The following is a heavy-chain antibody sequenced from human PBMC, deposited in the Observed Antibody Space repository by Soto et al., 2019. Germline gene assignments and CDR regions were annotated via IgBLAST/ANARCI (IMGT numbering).Heavy chain of an antibody. CDR3: ARGGNSYYYAMDV. J-gene: IGHJ6*02. Sequence: SETMSLTCTVSGGSISSGDYYWSWIRQPPGKGLEWIGYIYYSGSTYYNPSLKSRVTISVDTSKNQFSLKLSSVTAADTAVYYCARGGNSYYYAMDVWGQGTTVTVSS. CDR2: IYYSGST. CDR1: GGSISSGDYY. D-gene: IGHD4-4*01. V-gene: IGHV4-30-4*01.